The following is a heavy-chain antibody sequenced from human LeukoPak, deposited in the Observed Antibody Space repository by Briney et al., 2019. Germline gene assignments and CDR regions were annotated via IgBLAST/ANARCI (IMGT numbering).Heavy chain of an antibody. D-gene: IGHD4-11*01. CDR2: ISGSGGST. CDR1: GFTFSSYA. J-gene: IGHJ4*02. Sequence: GGSLRLSCAASGFTFSSYAMSWVRQAPGKGLEWVSAISGSGGSTYYADSVKGRFTISRDNSKHTLYLQMNSLRAEDTAVYYCAKAGDYSNYYFDYWGQGTLVTVSS. V-gene: IGHV3-23*01. CDR3: AKAGDYSNYYFDY.